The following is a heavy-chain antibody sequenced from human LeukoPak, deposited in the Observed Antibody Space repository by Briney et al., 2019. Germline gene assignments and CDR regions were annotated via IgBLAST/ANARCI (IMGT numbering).Heavy chain of an antibody. D-gene: IGHD6-13*01. CDR3: ARGGQQQLVLNWFDP. CDR1: GGTFSSYA. CDR2: IIPIFGTA. Sequence: VASVTVSCKASGGTFSSYAISWVRQAPGQGLEWMGGIIPIFGTANYAQKFQGRVTITTDESTSTAYMELSSLRSEDTAVYYCARGGQQQLVLNWFDPWGQGTLVTVSS. J-gene: IGHJ5*02. V-gene: IGHV1-69*05.